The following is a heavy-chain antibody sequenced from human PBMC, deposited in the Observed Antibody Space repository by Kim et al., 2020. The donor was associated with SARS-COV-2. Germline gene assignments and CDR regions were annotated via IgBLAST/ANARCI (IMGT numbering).Heavy chain of an antibody. V-gene: IGHV3-7*05. CDR3: ARDMPRPLGGTVDDY. CDR1: GFTFSKYW. CDR2: IKEDGSEK. Sequence: GGSLRLSCAASGFTFSKYWMSWVRQAPGKGPEWVANIKEDGSEKYYVDFVKGRFTISRDNAKNSLYLQMNSLRVEDTAVYYCARDMPRPLGGTVDDYWGQGTLVTVSS. D-gene: IGHD1-26*01. J-gene: IGHJ4*02.